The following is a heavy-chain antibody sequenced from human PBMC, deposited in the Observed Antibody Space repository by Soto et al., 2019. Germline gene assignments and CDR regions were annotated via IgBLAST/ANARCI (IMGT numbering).Heavy chain of an antibody. J-gene: IGHJ6*02. CDR2: IIPIFGTA. CDR3: ARGIITIFGVVVANYYYYYGMDV. CDR1: GGTFSSYA. Sequence: GASVKVSCKASGGTFSSYAISWVRQAPGQGLEWMGGIIPIFGTANYAQKFQGRVTITADESTSTAYMELSSLRSEDTAVYYCARGIITIFGVVVANYYYYYGMDVWGQGTTVTVS. V-gene: IGHV1-69*13. D-gene: IGHD3-3*01.